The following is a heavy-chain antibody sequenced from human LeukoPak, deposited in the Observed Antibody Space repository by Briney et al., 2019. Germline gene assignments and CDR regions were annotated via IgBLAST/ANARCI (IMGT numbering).Heavy chain of an antibody. CDR2: ISSPGSTI. Sequence: GGSLRLSCAASGFTFNNAWMNWVRQAPGKGLEWLSYISSPGSTIYYADSVKGRFTISRDNAKNSLYLQMNSLRAEDTALYYCARETDSTLFDYWGQGTLVTVSS. D-gene: IGHD2-2*01. CDR1: GFTFNNAW. V-gene: IGHV3-48*04. CDR3: ARETDSTLFDY. J-gene: IGHJ4*02.